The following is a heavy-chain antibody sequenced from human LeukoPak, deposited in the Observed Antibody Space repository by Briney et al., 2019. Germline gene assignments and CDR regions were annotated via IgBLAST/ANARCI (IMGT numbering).Heavy chain of an antibody. CDR3: ARARGCSSTSCLNWFDP. J-gene: IGHJ5*02. D-gene: IGHD2-2*01. CDR1: GGSISSGSYY. CDR2: IYTSGST. V-gene: IGHV4-61*02. Sequence: SETLSLTCTVSGGSISSGSYYWSWIRQPAGKGLEWIGRIYTSGSTNYNPSLKSRVTISVDTSKNQFSLKLSSVTAADTAVYYCARARGCSSTSCLNWFDPWGQGTLVTVSS.